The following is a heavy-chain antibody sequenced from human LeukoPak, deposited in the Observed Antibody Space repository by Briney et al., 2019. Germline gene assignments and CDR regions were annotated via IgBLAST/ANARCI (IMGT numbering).Heavy chain of an antibody. CDR3: ARVHHYDFWSGSWRDHDAFDI. V-gene: IGHV4-34*01. D-gene: IGHD3-3*01. J-gene: IGHJ3*02. Sequence: SETLSLTCAVYGGSFSGYYWSWIRQPPGKGLEWIGEINHSGSTNYNPSLKSRVTISVDTSKNQFSLKLSSVTAADTAVYYCARVHHYDFWSGSWRDHDAFDIWGQGTMVTVSS. CDR2: INHSGST. CDR1: GGSFSGYY.